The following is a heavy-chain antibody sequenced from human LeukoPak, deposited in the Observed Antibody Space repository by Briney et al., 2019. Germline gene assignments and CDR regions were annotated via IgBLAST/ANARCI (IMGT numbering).Heavy chain of an antibody. D-gene: IGHD2-2*02. J-gene: IGHJ3*02. V-gene: IGHV1-8*01. CDR2: MNPNSGNT. Sequence: ASVKVSCTASGYTFTSYDINWVRQATGQGLEWMGWMNPNSGNTGYAQKFQGRVTMTRNTSISTAYMELSSLRSEDTAVYYCARGRGRYCSSTSCHRAFDIWGQGTMVTVSS. CDR1: GYTFTSYD. CDR3: ARGRGRYCSSTSCHRAFDI.